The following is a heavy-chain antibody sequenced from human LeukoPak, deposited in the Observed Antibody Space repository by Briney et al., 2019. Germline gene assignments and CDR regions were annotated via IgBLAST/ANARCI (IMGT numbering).Heavy chain of an antibody. CDR2: IYYSGSS. D-gene: IGHD4-17*01. CDR3: ARRLRQNLFDP. J-gene: IGHJ5*02. CDR1: GVSISSDY. V-gene: IGHV4-59*08. Sequence: SETLSLTCTVSGVSISSDYWSWIQLPPGKGLEWIGYIYYSGSSNYNPSLKSRVTMSVDTSKNQFSLKLTSVTAADTAVYYCARRLRQNLFDPWGQGTLVTVSS.